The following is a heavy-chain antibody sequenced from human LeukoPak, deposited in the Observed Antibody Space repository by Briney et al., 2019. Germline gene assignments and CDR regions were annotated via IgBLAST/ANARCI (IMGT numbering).Heavy chain of an antibody. Sequence: TPGGSLILSCAASGFTFSDHYMSWIRQAPGKGLEWVSYISSSSYTVYADSVKGRFTISRDNAKSSLYLQMNSLRAEDTAVYYCARDIGMVRGVIITNHFDYWGQGTPVTVSS. CDR1: GFTFSDHY. CDR2: ISSSSYT. CDR3: ARDIGMVRGVIITNHFDY. V-gene: IGHV3-11*06. J-gene: IGHJ4*02. D-gene: IGHD3-10*01.